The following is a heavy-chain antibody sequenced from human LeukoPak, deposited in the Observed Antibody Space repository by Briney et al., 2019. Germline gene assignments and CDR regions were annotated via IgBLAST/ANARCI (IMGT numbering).Heavy chain of an antibody. CDR1: GFTFSSYG. CDR3: ARNTRDVAYCGGDCYSTFDY. CDR2: IWYDGSNK. V-gene: IGHV3-33*01. Sequence: GGSLRLSCAASGFTFSSYGMHWVRQAPGKGLEWVAVIWYDGSNKYYADSVKGRFTISRDNSKNTLYLQMNSLRAEDTAVYYCARNTRDVAYCGGDCYSTFDYWGQGTLVTVSS. J-gene: IGHJ4*02. D-gene: IGHD2-21*02.